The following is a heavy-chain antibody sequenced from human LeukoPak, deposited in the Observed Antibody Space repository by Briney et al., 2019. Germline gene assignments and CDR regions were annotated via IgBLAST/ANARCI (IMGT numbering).Heavy chain of an antibody. CDR2: IYHNGNT. V-gene: IGHV4-4*02. CDR3: ARVQFSSGSLDY. D-gene: IGHD6-19*01. J-gene: IGHJ4*02. Sequence: SGTLSLTCAVSGASISSTNWWSWVRQPPGKGLEWIGEIYHNGNTNFNPSLKSRVTISVDKSKNQFSLKVRSVTAADTAVYYCARVQFSSGSLDYWGQGTLVTVPS. CDR1: GASISSTNW.